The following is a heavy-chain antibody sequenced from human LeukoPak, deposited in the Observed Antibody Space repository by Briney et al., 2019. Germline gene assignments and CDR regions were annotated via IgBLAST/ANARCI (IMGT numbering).Heavy chain of an antibody. V-gene: IGHV4-59*08. J-gene: IGHJ6*02. D-gene: IGHD3-10*01. Sequence: SETLSLTCSVSDGSTTGYYWSWIRQPPGKGLEWIAYVYYTGRTLYNPSLESRVTISVDTSKTQFSLTVTSETAADTAAYYCARVTTMVRGVILRGMDVWGQGTTVTVSS. CDR2: VYYTGRT. CDR1: DGSTTGYY. CDR3: ARVTTMVRGVILRGMDV.